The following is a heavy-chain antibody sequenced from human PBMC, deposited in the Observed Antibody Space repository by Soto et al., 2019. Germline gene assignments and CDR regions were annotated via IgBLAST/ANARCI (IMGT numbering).Heavy chain of an antibody. CDR2: INHSGST. V-gene: IGHV4-34*01. D-gene: IGHD4-17*01. CDR3: ARQSRSSRGGRGLRGAFDI. Sequence: KTSETLCLSCAVYGGSFSGYYWSWIRQPPGKGLEWIGEINHSGSTNYNPSLKSRVTISVDTSKNQFSLKLSSVTAADTAVYYCARQSRSSRGGRGLRGAFDIWGQGTMVT. CDR1: GGSFSGYY. J-gene: IGHJ3*02.